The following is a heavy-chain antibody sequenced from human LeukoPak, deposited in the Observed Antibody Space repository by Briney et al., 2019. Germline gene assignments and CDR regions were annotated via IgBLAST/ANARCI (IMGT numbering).Heavy chain of an antibody. CDR2: MSPNSGNT. CDR1: GYTFSSHD. CDR3: ARDCSGGSCYDDY. Sequence: ASVKVSCKASGYTFSSHDVNWVRQATGQGLEWMGWMSPNSGNTDYAQKFQGRVTMTRNTSISTAYMELRSLRSDDTAVYYCARDCSGGSCYDDYWGQGTLVTVSS. V-gene: IGHV1-8*01. D-gene: IGHD2-15*01. J-gene: IGHJ4*02.